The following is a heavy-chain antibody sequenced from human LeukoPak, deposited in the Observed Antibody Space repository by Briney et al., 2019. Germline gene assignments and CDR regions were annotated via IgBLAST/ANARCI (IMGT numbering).Heavy chain of an antibody. Sequence: GGSLRLSCAASGFTFTTYSMSWGRQAPGKGLEWVSAISGSGGSTYYADSVKGRFTISRDNSKNTLYLQMNSLRAEDTAVYYCAKEVGGRHFDYWGQGTLVTVSS. CDR3: AKEVGGRHFDY. CDR2: ISGSGGST. J-gene: IGHJ4*02. V-gene: IGHV3-23*01. CDR1: GFTFTTYS. D-gene: IGHD3-16*01.